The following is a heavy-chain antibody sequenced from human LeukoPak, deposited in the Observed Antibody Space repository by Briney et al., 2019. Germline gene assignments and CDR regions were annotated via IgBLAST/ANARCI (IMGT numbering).Heavy chain of an antibody. CDR2: IYYSGST. CDR1: GGSISSGVYY. Sequence: SETLSLTCTVSGGSISSGVYYWSWIRQHPGKGLEWIGYIYYSGSTYYNPSLKSRVTISVDTSKNQFSLKLSSVTAADTAVYYCARGYCSGGSCYGDYWGQGTLVTVSS. D-gene: IGHD2-15*01. V-gene: IGHV4-31*03. CDR3: ARGYCSGGSCYGDY. J-gene: IGHJ4*02.